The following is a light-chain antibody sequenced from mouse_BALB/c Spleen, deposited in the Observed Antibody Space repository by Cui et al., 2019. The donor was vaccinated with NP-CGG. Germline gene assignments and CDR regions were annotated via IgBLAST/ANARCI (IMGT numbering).Light chain of an antibody. CDR1: TGAVTTNNF. CDR3: ALWYSNHWV. V-gene: IGLV1*01. Sequence: QAFVTQESASTTSPGETVTLTCRSSTGAVTTNNFANWVQEKPDHLFTGLIGGTNNRAPGVPARFSGSLIGDKAALTITGAQTEDEAIYFCALWYSNHWVFGGGTKLTVL. CDR2: GTN. J-gene: IGLJ1*01.